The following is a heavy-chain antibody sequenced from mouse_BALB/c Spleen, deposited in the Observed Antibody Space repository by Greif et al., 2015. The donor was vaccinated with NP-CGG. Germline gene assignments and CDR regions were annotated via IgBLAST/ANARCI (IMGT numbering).Heavy chain of an antibody. Sequence: QVQLQQSGAELVKPGASVKLSCKASGYTFTSYYMYWVKQRPGQGLEWIGEINPSNGGTNFNEKFKSKATLTVDKSSSTAYMQPSSLTSEDSAVYYCTRVEGNSYAMDYWGQRTSVTVSS. D-gene: IGHD2-1*01. CDR2: INPSNGGT. V-gene: IGHV1S81*02. CDR1: GYTFTSYY. CDR3: TRVEGNSYAMDY. J-gene: IGHJ4*01.